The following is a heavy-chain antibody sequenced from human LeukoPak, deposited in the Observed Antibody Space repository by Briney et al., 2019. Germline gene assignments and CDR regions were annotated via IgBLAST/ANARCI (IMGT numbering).Heavy chain of an antibody. CDR2: IKTKTDGKKR. Sequence: GGSLRLSCAASGFTFNNAWMNWVRQAPGKGLEWVGRIKTKTDGKKREYAAQGKYRFTIKREEKKNTLYLQMNSLNTDDTAVYYCTTNDAFDIWGRGTMVTVSS. J-gene: IGHJ3*02. CDR3: TTNDAFDI. V-gene: IGHV3-15*01. CDR1: GFTFNNAW.